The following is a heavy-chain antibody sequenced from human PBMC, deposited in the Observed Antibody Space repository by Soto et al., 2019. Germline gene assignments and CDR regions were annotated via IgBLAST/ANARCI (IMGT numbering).Heavy chain of an antibody. CDR1: GSSMTTYY. J-gene: IGHJ4*02. CDR3: ARRWGTTFDY. CDR2: IYYSGST. D-gene: IGHD3-16*01. Sequence: SETLSLTCSVSGSSMTTYYWHWIRQAPGKGLEWIGYIYYSGSTNYNPSLKSRVTISVDTSKNQFSLKLSSVTAADTAVYYCARRWGTTFDYWGQGTLVTVSS. V-gene: IGHV4-59*08.